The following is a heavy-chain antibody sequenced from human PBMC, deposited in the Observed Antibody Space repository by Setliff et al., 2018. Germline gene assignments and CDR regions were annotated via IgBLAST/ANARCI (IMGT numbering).Heavy chain of an antibody. D-gene: IGHD6-19*01. CDR2: MNVDNGNP. CDR1: GFTFTNYD. Sequence: GASVKVSCKASGFTFTNYDINWVRQATGQGLEWMGWMNVDNGNPDSAQKFQGRLTMTRDTSTSTAYMELSSLRSEDTAVYYCARDGLGSVLDFDSWGQGTLVTVSS. V-gene: IGHV1-8*02. CDR3: ARDGLGSVLDFDS. J-gene: IGHJ4*02.